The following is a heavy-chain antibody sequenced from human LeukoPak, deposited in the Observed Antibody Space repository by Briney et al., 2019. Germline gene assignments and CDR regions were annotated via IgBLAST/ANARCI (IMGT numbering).Heavy chain of an antibody. CDR3: ARDEIYYDSSGYYYYYYYGMDV. D-gene: IGHD3-22*01. Sequence: PSETLSLTCAVYGGSFSGYYWSWIRLPPGKGLEWIGEINHSGSTNYNPSLKSRVTISVDTSKNQFSLKLSSVTAADTAVYYCARDEIYYDSSGYYYYYYYGMDVWGQGTTVTVSS. V-gene: IGHV4-34*01. CDR2: INHSGST. CDR1: GGSFSGYY. J-gene: IGHJ6*02.